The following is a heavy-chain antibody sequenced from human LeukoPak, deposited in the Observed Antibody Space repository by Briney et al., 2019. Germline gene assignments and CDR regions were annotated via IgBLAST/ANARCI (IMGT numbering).Heavy chain of an antibody. V-gene: IGHV3-30*02. D-gene: IGHD6-19*01. CDR3: VRRLIAVAGPLDY. J-gene: IGHJ4*02. Sequence: PGGSLRLSCVASGFTFSSYGMHWVRQAPGKGLEWVSFIRYDGSNKYYADSVKGRLTTSRDNAKNSLFLQMNSLRAEDTAVYYCVRRLIAVAGPLDYWGQGTLVTVSS. CDR1: GFTFSSYG. CDR2: IRYDGSNK.